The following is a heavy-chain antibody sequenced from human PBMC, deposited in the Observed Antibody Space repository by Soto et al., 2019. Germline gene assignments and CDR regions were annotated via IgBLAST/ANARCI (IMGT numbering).Heavy chain of an antibody. CDR2: ISYDGGNK. V-gene: IGHV3-30*18. CDR1: GFTFSNYG. D-gene: IGHD2-2*01. Sequence: QVQLVESGGGVVQPGRSLRLSCAASGFTFSNYGIHWVRQAPGKGLEWVAVISYDGGNKYYADSVKGRFTISRDNPKNTLYLQMDRLRPEDTAMYYCAKSLGYCASSSCSRDYYYYYGMDVWGQGTTVTVSS. CDR3: AKSLGYCASSSCSRDYYYYYGMDV. J-gene: IGHJ6*02.